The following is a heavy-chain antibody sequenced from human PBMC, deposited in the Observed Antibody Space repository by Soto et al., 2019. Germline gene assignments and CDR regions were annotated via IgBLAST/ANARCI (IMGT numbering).Heavy chain of an antibody. CDR1: GGTFSNYA. V-gene: IGHV1-69*13. Sequence: SVKVSCKASGGTFSNYAINWVRQAPGQGLEWMGGIIPLFGTANYAQKFQGGVTITADESTSTAYLDLSSLRSEDTAVYYCARPVEMATISRSYLFYWGQGTLVTVSS. J-gene: IGHJ4*02. D-gene: IGHD5-12*01. CDR3: ARPVEMATISRSYLFY. CDR2: IIPLFGTA.